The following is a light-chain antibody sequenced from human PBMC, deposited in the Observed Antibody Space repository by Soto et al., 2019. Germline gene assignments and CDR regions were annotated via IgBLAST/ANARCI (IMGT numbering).Light chain of an antibody. V-gene: IGLV2-8*01. J-gene: IGLJ2*01. CDR2: DVT. CDR3: TSYAGSNIPVL. CDR1: SSDVGGYNF. Sequence: QSVLTQPPSASGSPGQSVTISCTGTSSDVGGYNFVSWYQQHPGKAPKPMIYDVTERPSGVPDRCSGSKSGNTASLTVSGLQGEDEADYYCTSYAGSNIPVLFGGGTKVTVL.